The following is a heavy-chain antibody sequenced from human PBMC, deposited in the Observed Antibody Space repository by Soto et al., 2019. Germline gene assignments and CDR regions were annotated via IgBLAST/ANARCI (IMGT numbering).Heavy chain of an antibody. V-gene: IGHV3-66*01. D-gene: IGHD5-12*01. CDR1: GFTVSSNY. Sequence: GGSLRLSCAASGFTVSSNYMSWVRQAPGKGLEWVSVIYSGGSTYYADSVKVRFTISRDNSKNTLYLQMNSLRAEDTAVYYCARVKGEGYDQQRMIFYYYYMDVWGKGTTVTVSS. J-gene: IGHJ6*03. CDR2: IYSGGST. CDR3: ARVKGEGYDQQRMIFYYYYMDV.